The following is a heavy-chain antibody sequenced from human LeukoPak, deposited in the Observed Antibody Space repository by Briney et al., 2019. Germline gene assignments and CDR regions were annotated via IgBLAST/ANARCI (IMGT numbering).Heavy chain of an antibody. Sequence: SETPSLTCTVSGGPISSYYWSWIRLPPGKGLEWIGYIYYTGATYYNPSLKSRVTISLDTSKNQFSLKLSSVTAADAAVYYCARAGYSYGTGYYFDYWGQGALVTVSS. J-gene: IGHJ4*02. V-gene: IGHV4-59*01. D-gene: IGHD5-18*01. CDR2: IYYTGAT. CDR1: GGPISSYY. CDR3: ARAGYSYGTGYYFDY.